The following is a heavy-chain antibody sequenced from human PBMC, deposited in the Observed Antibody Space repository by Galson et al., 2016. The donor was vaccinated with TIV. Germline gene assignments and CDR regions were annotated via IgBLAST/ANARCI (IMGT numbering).Heavy chain of an antibody. D-gene: IGHD1-7*01. J-gene: IGHJ4*02. CDR1: GGIFSNFV. CDR2: FTPVFGIT. V-gene: IGHV1-69*04. CDR3: ARDKEYANYDFDF. Sequence: SVKVSCKASGGIFSNFVISWVRQAPGQGLEWRGRFTPVFGITNYAQKFQDRVSITADKSTSTVYMELSSLTSQDTAIYYCARDKEYANYDFDFWGQGTQVTVSS.